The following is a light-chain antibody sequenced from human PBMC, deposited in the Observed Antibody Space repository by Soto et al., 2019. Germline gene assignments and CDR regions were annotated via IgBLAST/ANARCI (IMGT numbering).Light chain of an antibody. J-gene: IGKJ1*01. CDR1: QSVSSN. CDR3: QQYGSSPVT. CDR2: GAS. Sequence: EVVMTQSPATLSVSPGERATLSCRASQSVSSNLAWYQQKPGKAPKLIIYGASSRATGTPDRFSGSGSGTDFTLTISRLEPEDFAVYYCQQYGSSPVTFGQGTKVDIK. V-gene: IGKV3-20*01.